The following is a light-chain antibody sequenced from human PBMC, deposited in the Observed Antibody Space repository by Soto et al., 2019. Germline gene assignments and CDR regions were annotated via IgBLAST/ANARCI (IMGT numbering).Light chain of an antibody. CDR1: QSVSSN. Sequence: EIVMTQSPATLSVSPGERATLSCRASQSVSSNLAWYQQKPGQAPGLLIYDASTRATGIPARFSGSGSGTEFTLTISSLQSEDFAFYYCQQYNNWPRTFGQGTKVEIK. CDR3: QQYNNWPRT. V-gene: IGKV3-15*01. CDR2: DAS. J-gene: IGKJ1*01.